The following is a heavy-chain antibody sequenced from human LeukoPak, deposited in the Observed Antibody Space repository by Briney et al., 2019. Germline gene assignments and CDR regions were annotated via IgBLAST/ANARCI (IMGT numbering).Heavy chain of an antibody. CDR2: IYYSGST. CDR3: ARHKREWELHPYYYYGMDV. CDR1: GGSISSSSYY. J-gene: IGHJ6*02. V-gene: IGHV4-39*01. D-gene: IGHD1-26*01. Sequence: SETLSLTCTVSGGSISSSSYYWGWIRQPPGKGLEWIGSIYYSGSTYYNPSLKSRVTISVDTSKNQFSLKLSSVTAADTAVYYCARHKREWELHPYYYYGMDVWGQGTTVTVSS.